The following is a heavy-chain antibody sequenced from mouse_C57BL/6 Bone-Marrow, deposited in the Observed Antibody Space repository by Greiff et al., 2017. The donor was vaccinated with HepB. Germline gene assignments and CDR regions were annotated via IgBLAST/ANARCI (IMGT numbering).Heavy chain of an antibody. D-gene: IGHD2-5*01. Sequence: EVQLVESEGGLVQPGSSMKLSCTASGFTFSDYYMAWVRQVPEKGLEWVANINYDGSSTYYLDSLKSRFIISRDNAKNILYLQMSSLKSEDTATYYCARDLYSSNYEGNAMDYWGQGTSVTVSS. J-gene: IGHJ4*01. V-gene: IGHV5-16*01. CDR2: INYDGSST. CDR3: ARDLYSSNYEGNAMDY. CDR1: GFTFSDYY.